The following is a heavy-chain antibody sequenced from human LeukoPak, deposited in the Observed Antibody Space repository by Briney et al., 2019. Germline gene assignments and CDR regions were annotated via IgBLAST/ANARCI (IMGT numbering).Heavy chain of an antibody. CDR3: AREDWFYFDD. CDR1: GGTFRSSW. D-gene: IGHD3-3*01. V-gene: IGHV3-7*05. Sequence: GGTLRLSCGASGGTFRSSWRSWVRHEPRGRGQWGACIIQDGGMTHYLGSVKDRFTISRDNAENSLYLQINSVRAADTAVYYCAREDWFYFDDWGQGTPVAVSS. J-gene: IGHJ4*02. CDR2: IIQDGGMT.